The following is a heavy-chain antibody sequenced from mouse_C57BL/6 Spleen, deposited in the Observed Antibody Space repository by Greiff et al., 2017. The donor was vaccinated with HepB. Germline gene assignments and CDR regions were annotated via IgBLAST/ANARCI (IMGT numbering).Heavy chain of an antibody. CDR1: GFTFSSYA. Sequence: EVMLVESGGGLVKPGGSLKLSCAASGFTFSSYAMSWVRQTPEKRLEWVATISDGGSYTYYPDNVKGRFTISRDNAKNNLYLQMSHLKSEDTAMYYCARVYYGSSNPFAYWGQGTLVTVSA. D-gene: IGHD1-1*01. CDR2: ISDGGSYT. V-gene: IGHV5-4*03. J-gene: IGHJ3*01. CDR3: ARVYYGSSNPFAY.